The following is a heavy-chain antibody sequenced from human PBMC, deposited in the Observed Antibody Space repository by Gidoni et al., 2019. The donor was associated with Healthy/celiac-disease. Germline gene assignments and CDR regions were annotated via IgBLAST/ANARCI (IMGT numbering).Heavy chain of an antibody. Sequence: EVQLVQSGAEGKKPGESLRISCKGSGYSFNSYWISWVRQMPGKGLEWMGRIDPSDSYTNYSPSFQGHVTISADKSISTAYLHWSSLKASDTAMYYCASHKSLAAAGPLYYYYYGMDVWGQGTTVTVSS. V-gene: IGHV5-10-1*03. CDR2: IDPSDSYT. CDR3: ASHKSLAAAGPLYYYYYGMDV. D-gene: IGHD6-13*01. J-gene: IGHJ6*02. CDR1: GYSFNSYW.